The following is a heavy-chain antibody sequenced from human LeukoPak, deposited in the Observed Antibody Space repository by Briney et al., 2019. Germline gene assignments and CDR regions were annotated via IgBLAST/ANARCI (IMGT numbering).Heavy chain of an antibody. CDR3: ARGYYYDSSGYPPDY. D-gene: IGHD3-22*01. J-gene: IGHJ4*02. CDR1: GGSISSGDYY. V-gene: IGHV4-30-4*01. Sequence: SETLSLTCTVSGGSISSGDYYWSRIRQPPGKGLEWIGYIYYSGSTYYNPSLKSRVTISVDTSKNQFSLKLSSVTAADTAVYYCARGYYYDSSGYPPDYWGQGTLVTVSS. CDR2: IYYSGST.